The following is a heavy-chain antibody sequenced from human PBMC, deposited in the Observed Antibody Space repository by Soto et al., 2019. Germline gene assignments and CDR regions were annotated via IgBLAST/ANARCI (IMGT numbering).Heavy chain of an antibody. D-gene: IGHD2-21*02. Sequence: QVQLVESGGGVVQPGRSLRLSCAASGFTFSSYAMHWVRQAPGKGLEWVAVISYDGSNKYYADSVKGRFTISRDNSKNTLYLQMNSLRAEDTAVYYCARGYCGGDRYSGGYFDYWGQGTLVTVSS. CDR2: ISYDGSNK. CDR3: ARGYCGGDRYSGGYFDY. V-gene: IGHV3-30-3*01. J-gene: IGHJ4*02. CDR1: GFTFSSYA.